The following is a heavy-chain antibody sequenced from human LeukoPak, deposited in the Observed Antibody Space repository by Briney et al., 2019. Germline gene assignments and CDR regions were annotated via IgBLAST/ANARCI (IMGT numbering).Heavy chain of an antibody. Sequence: GGSLRLSCAASGFTFSSYEMNWVRQAPGQGLEWVSYISSSGSTIYYEDSVKGRFTISRDNAKNSLYLQMNSLRAEDTAVYYCARDGYSYSSSPYDYWGQGTLVTVSS. CDR2: ISSSGSTI. J-gene: IGHJ4*02. CDR3: ARDGYSYSSSPYDY. CDR1: GFTFSSYE. D-gene: IGHD6-13*01. V-gene: IGHV3-48*03.